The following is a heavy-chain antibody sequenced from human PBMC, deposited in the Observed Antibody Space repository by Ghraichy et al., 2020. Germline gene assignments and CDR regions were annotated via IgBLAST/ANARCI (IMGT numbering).Heavy chain of an antibody. Sequence: GGSLRLSCAASGFTFSSYTMTWVRQAPGKGLEWVSVISSSTNYMCYADSVKGRFTISSDNAKNSLSLQMDSLRAEDTAVYYCAREVGSGSYTMGLDVWGQGTTVTVSS. CDR3: AREVGSGSYTMGLDV. CDR1: GFTFSSYT. CDR2: ISSSTNYM. D-gene: IGHD3-10*01. J-gene: IGHJ6*02. V-gene: IGHV3-21*01.